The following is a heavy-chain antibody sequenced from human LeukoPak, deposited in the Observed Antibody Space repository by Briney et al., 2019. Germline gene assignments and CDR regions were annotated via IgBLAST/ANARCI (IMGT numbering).Heavy chain of an antibody. D-gene: IGHD3-10*01. CDR2: MESDGSST. J-gene: IGHJ4*02. CDR3: AVRQGGSYTGESDY. V-gene: IGHV3-74*01. Sequence: GGSLRLSCAASGCTFSSYWMHWVRQAPGKGLMWVSRMESDGSSTSYADSVKGRFTISRDNAKNTLYLQMNSLGAEDTAVYYCAVRQGGSYTGESDYWGQGTLVTVSS. CDR1: GCTFSSYW.